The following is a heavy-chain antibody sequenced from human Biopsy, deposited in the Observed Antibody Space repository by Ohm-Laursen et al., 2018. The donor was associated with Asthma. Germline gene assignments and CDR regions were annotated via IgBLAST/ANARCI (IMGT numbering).Heavy chain of an antibody. V-gene: IGHV4-59*01. Sequence: GTLSLTCSVYGGSISSFYWSWIRQSPEKGLEWMGYVYWTGSTNYNPSLKSRVTMSVDTSKNRIFLELTPVTAADTAIYYCVRAVRNEQWLAPFDYWGQGKTVTVSS. J-gene: IGHJ4*02. CDR1: GGSISSFY. CDR2: VYWTGST. D-gene: IGHD6-19*01. CDR3: VRAVRNEQWLAPFDY.